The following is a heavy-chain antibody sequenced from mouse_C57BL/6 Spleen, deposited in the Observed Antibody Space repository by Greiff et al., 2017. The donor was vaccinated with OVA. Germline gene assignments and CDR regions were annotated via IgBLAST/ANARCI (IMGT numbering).Heavy chain of an antibody. J-gene: IGHJ1*03. CDR2: IDPSDSYT. V-gene: IGHV1-69*01. CDR3: ASSHYYGSSLYWYFDV. Sequence: VQLQQPGAELVMPGASVKLSCKASGYTFTSYWMHWVKQRPGQGLEWIGEIDPSDSYTNYNQKFKGKSTLTVDKSSSTAYMQLSSLTSEDSAVYYCASSHYYGSSLYWYFDVWGTGTTVTVSS. CDR1: GYTFTSYW. D-gene: IGHD1-1*01.